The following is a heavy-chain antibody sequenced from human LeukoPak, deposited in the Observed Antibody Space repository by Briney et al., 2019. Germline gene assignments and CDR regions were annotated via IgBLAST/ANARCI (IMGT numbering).Heavy chain of an antibody. CDR1: GFIFSDYY. D-gene: IGHD3-3*01. Sequence: GSLRLSCAASGFIFSDYYMTWIRQPPGKGLEWIGEINHSGSTNYNPSLKSRVTISVDTSKNQFSLKLSSVTAADTAVYYCARHSTFFGVVIIKGRVRGPFDYWGQGTLVTVSS. CDR2: INHSGST. J-gene: IGHJ4*02. V-gene: IGHV4-34*01. CDR3: ARHSTFFGVVIIKGRVRGPFDY.